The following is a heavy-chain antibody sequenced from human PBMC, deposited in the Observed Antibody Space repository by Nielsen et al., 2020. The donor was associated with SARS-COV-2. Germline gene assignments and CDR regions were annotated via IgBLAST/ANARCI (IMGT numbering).Heavy chain of an antibody. CDR3: ARGKPYSGADASFDY. V-gene: IGHV1-18*01. D-gene: IGHD5-12*01. J-gene: IGHJ4*02. CDR2: ISAYNGNT. CDR1: GGTFSSYA. Sequence: ASVKVSCKASGGTFSSYAISWVRQAPGQGLEWMGWISAYNGNTNYAQKLQGRVTMTTDTSTSTAYMELRSLRSDDTAVYYCARGKPYSGADASFDYWGQGTLVTVSS.